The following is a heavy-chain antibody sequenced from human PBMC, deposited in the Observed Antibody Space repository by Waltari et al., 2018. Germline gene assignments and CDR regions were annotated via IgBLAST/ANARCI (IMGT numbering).Heavy chain of an antibody. CDR3: ATGGYSSSDY. CDR2: LGPEEEEP. V-gene: IGHV1-24*01. D-gene: IGHD6-6*01. CDR1: GYTLTELS. J-gene: IGHJ4*02. Sequence: QVQLVQSGAEVKKPGASVKVSCKVSGYTLTELSMHWVRQAPGKGLEWMGGLGPEEEEPISAQEFPGRVTMTEDTSTDTAYMELGSLRSEDTAVYYCATGGYSSSDYWGQGTLVTVSS.